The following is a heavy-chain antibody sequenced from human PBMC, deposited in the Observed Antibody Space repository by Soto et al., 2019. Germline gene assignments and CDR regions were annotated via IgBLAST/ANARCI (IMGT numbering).Heavy chain of an antibody. J-gene: IGHJ4*02. V-gene: IGHV4-34*01. D-gene: IGHD3-22*01. CDR1: GGSFSGYY. CDR2: INHSGST. Sequence: QVQLQQWGAGLLKPSETLSLTCAVYGGSFSGYYWSWIRQPPGKGLEWIGEINHSGSTNYNPSLKSRVTISVDTSKNQFSLKLSSVTAADTAVYYCARYVYHRIKSYYDSSGYYYGGPYYFDYWGQGTLVTVSS. CDR3: ARYVYHRIKSYYDSSGYYYGGPYYFDY.